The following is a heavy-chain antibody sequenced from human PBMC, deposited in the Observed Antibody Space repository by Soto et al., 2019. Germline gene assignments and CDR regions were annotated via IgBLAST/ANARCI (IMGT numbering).Heavy chain of an antibody. CDR2: ISAYNGNT. V-gene: IGHV1-18*01. Sequence: AASVKVSCKASGYTFTSYGISWVRQAPGQGLEWMGWISAYNGNTNYAQKLQGRVTMTTDTSTSTAYMELRSLRSDDTAVYYCARDLITIFGVVITTYYYYGMDVWGQGTTVTVSS. CDR3: ARDLITIFGVVITTYYYYGMDV. CDR1: GYTFTSYG. J-gene: IGHJ6*02. D-gene: IGHD3-3*01.